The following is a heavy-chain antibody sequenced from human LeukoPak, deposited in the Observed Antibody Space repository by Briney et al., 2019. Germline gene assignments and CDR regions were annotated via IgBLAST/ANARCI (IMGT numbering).Heavy chain of an antibody. V-gene: IGHV4-39*01. D-gene: IGHD3-10*01. CDR2: IYYSGST. Sequence: SETLSLTCTVSGGSISSSSYYWGWIRQPPGKGLEWIGSIYYSGSTYYNPSLKSRVTISVDTSKNQFSLKLSSVTAADTAVYYCARLPLWFGGLSAKDGMDVWGQGTTVTVSS. CDR3: ARLPLWFGGLSAKDGMDV. J-gene: IGHJ6*02. CDR1: GGSISSSSYY.